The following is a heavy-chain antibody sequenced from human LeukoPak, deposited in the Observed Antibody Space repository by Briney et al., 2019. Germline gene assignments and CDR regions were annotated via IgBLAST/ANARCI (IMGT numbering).Heavy chain of an antibody. CDR2: ISYDGSNK. CDR1: GFTFSSYA. Sequence: GGSLRLSCAASGFTFSSYAMHWVRQAPGKGLEWVAVISYDGSNKYYADSVRGRFTISRDNSKNTLYLQMNSLRAEDTAVYYCARDEFLDYWGQGTLVTVSS. V-gene: IGHV3-30-3*01. CDR3: ARDEFLDY. J-gene: IGHJ4*02.